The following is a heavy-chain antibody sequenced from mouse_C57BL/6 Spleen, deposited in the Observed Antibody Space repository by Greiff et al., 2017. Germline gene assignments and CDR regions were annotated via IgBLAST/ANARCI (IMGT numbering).Heavy chain of an antibody. CDR2: IDPSDSYT. Sequence: QVQLQQPGAELVKPGASVKLSCKASGYTFTSYWMQWVIQRPGQGLEWIGEIDPSDSYTNYNQKFKGKATLTVDTSSSTAYMQLSSLTSEDSAVYYCARRDDYEGFAYWGQGTLVTVSA. V-gene: IGHV1-50*01. CDR1: GYTFTSYW. J-gene: IGHJ3*01. D-gene: IGHD2-4*01. CDR3: ARRDDYEGFAY.